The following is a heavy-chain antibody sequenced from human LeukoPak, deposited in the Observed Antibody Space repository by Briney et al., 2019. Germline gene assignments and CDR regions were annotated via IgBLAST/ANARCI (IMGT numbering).Heavy chain of an antibody. CDR1: GYTFTGYY. V-gene: IGHV1-2*02. CDR2: INPNSGGT. Sequence: ASVKVSCKDSGYTFTGYYMHCVRQAPGQGLEWIGWINPNSGGTNYAQKFQGRVTMTRDTSISTAYMELSRLRSDDTAVYYCARGPLYSNCVDYWGQGTLVTVSS. J-gene: IGHJ4*02. D-gene: IGHD4-11*01. CDR3: ARGPLYSNCVDY.